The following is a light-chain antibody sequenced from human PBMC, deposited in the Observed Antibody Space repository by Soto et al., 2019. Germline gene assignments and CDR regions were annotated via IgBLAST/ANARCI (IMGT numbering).Light chain of an antibody. Sequence: VLTQSPDTLSLSPGERATLSCRASQSVGSSSLGWYQRRPGQAPRLLIYGASSRATGIPDRFSGSGSGTDFTLTINRLEPEDFAVYYCQHYGNSPPSVTFGPGTKVDIK. V-gene: IGKV3-20*01. CDR3: QHYGNSPPSVT. J-gene: IGKJ3*01. CDR1: QSVGSSS. CDR2: GAS.